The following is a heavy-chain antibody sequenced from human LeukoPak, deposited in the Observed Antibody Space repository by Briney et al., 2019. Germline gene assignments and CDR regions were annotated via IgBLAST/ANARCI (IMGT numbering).Heavy chain of an antibody. CDR2: IRGSGGST. D-gene: IGHD3-3*01. CDR3: AKDRVAYDFWSGYYHYGMDV. CDR1: GFTFSSYA. V-gene: IGHV3-23*01. J-gene: IGHJ6*02. Sequence: QAGGSLRLSCAASGFTFSSYAMSWVRQAPGKGLEWVSAIRGSGGSTYYADSVKGRFTISRDNSKNTLYLQMNSLRAEDTAVYYCAKDRVAYDFWSGYYHYGMDVWGQGTTVTVSS.